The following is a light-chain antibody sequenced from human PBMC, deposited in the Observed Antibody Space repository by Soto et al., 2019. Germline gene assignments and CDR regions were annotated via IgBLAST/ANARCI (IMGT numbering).Light chain of an antibody. CDR3: QQRSNWPPFT. Sequence: DIVLTQSPATLSLSPAERATLSCRASQSVSVYLAWYQQKPGQPPRLLIYDASTRATAIPARFSGSGSGTDFTLTISSLEPEDFAVYYCQQRSNWPPFTFGPGTKVDIK. CDR1: QSVSVY. J-gene: IGKJ3*01. CDR2: DAS. V-gene: IGKV3-11*01.